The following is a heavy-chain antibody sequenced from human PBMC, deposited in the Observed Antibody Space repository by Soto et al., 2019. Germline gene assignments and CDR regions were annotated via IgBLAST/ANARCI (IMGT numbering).Heavy chain of an antibody. V-gene: IGHV1-2*02. Sequence: QVQLVQSGAEVKKPGASVKVSCKASGYTFSGYYMHWVRQAPGQGLEWMGWINTLSGDTSFPQKFQGRLALTRDTSMDTTFMEVSRLTSDDTAIEYSARSLLNVILPLAYWGQGTLVSVSS. D-gene: IGHD3-3*02. CDR2: INTLSGDT. CDR1: GYTFSGYY. CDR3: ARSLLNVILPLAY. J-gene: IGHJ4*02.